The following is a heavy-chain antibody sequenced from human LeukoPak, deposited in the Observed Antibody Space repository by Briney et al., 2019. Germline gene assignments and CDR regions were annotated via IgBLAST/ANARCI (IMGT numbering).Heavy chain of an antibody. J-gene: IGHJ3*02. Sequence: ASVKVSCKASGYTFTSFGITWMRQAPGQGLEWMGWISAYNGNTNYAQKLQGRVTVTTDTSTTTAYMELRSLRSDDTAVYYCARDRSEQQLTDAFDIWGQGTMVTVSS. V-gene: IGHV1-18*01. CDR1: GYTFTSFG. CDR3: ARDRSEQQLTDAFDI. CDR2: ISAYNGNT. D-gene: IGHD6-13*01.